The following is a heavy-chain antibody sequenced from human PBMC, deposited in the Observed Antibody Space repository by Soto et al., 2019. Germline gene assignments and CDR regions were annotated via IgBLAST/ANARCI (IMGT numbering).Heavy chain of an antibody. CDR1: GFTFRTYD. CDR3: AKGAWLDF. D-gene: IGHD5-12*01. CDR2: ISRRDSRT. V-gene: IGHV3-23*01. J-gene: IGHJ4*02. Sequence: EVQLLESGGGLVQPRGSLRLSCAASGFTFRTYDMSWVRQAPGKGLEWVSVISRRDSRTYYADSVKGRFTISRDNSQNTLYLQMNTLRAEDTAVYYCAKGAWLDFWGQGTLVTVSS.